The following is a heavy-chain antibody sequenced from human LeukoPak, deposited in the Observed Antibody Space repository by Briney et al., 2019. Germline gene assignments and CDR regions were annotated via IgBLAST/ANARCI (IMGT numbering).Heavy chain of an antibody. Sequence: SETLSLTCAVYGGSFSGYYWSWIRQPPGKGLEWIGEINHSGSTNYNPSLKSRVTISVDTSKNQFSLKLSSVTAADTAVYYCANLWSRGYWGQGTLVTVSS. J-gene: IGHJ4*02. CDR2: INHSGST. CDR1: GGSFSGYY. D-gene: IGHD3-10*01. V-gene: IGHV4-34*01. CDR3: ANLWSRGY.